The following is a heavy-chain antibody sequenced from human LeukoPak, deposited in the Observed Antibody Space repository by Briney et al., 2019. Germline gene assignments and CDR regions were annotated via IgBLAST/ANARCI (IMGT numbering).Heavy chain of an antibody. CDR3: ARGPDYYDSSGYFIDY. CDR2: IYSDNT. J-gene: IGHJ4*02. Sequence: GGSLRLSCTVSGFTVSSNSMSWVRQAPGKGLEWVSFIYSDNTYYSDSVKGRFTISRDNSKNTLYLQMNSLRAEDTAVYYCARGPDYYDSSGYFIDYWGQGTLVTVSS. D-gene: IGHD3-22*01. CDR1: GFTVSSNS. V-gene: IGHV3-53*01.